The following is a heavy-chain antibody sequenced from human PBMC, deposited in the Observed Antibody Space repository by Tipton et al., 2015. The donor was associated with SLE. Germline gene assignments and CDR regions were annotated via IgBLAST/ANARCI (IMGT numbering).Heavy chain of an antibody. CDR1: GGSFSGYF. J-gene: IGHJ6*02. Sequence: TLSLTCAVYGGSFSGYFWSWIRQTPGKGLEWIGEITHSGDTNHNPSLKSRVTVSVDTSKSQFSLRLSSVTAADTAMYYCARHGWGSASAALEIWCQGTAVVVSS. V-gene: IGHV4-34*01. CDR2: ITHSGDT. D-gene: IGHD6-19*01. CDR3: ARHGWGSASAALEI.